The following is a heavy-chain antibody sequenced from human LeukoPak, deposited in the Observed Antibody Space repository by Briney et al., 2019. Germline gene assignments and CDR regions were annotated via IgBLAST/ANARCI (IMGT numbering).Heavy chain of an antibody. CDR2: ISGSGGST. D-gene: IGHD1-26*01. CDR1: GFTFSSYG. Sequence: GGSLRLSCAASGFTFSSYGMSWVRQAPGKGLEWVSAISGSGGSTYYADSVKGRFTTSRDNSKNTLYLQMNSLRAEDTAVYYCAKRPSDSGSYFVWYFDYWGQGTLVTVSS. J-gene: IGHJ4*02. V-gene: IGHV3-23*01. CDR3: AKRPSDSGSYFVWYFDY.